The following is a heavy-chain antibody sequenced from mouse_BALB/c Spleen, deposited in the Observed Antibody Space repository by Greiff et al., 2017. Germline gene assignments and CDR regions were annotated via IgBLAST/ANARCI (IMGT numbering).Heavy chain of an antibody. D-gene: IGHD1-1*01. CDR3: ARHPYGSSPWFAY. J-gene: IGHJ3*01. V-gene: IGHV5-12-2*01. Sequence: EVQVVESGGGLVQPGGSLKLSCAASGFTFSSYTMSWVRQTPEKRLEWVAYISNGGGSTYYPDTVKGRFTISRDNAKNTLYLQMSSLKSEDTAMYYCARHPYGSSPWFAYWGQGTLVTVSA. CDR2: ISNGGGST. CDR1: GFTFSSYT.